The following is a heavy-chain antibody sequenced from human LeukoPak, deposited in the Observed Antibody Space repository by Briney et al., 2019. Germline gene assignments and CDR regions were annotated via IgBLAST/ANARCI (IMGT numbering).Heavy chain of an antibody. CDR3: ARQTTQTTGNWFDP. CDR1: GGSISSSSYY. J-gene: IGHJ5*02. D-gene: IGHD1-1*01. CDR2: IYYSGST. Sequence: SETLSLTCTVSGGSISSSSYYWGWIRQPPGKGLEWIGSIYYSGSTYYNPSLKSRVTISVDTSKNQFSLKLSSVTAADTAVYYCARQTTQTTGNWFDPWGQGTLVTVSS. V-gene: IGHV4-39*01.